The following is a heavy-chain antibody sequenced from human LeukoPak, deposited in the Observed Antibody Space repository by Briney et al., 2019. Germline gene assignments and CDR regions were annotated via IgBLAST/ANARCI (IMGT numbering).Heavy chain of an antibody. CDR1: GSTVSTHA. CDR2: ISGSGNST. V-gene: IGHV3-23*01. CDR3: ARAPPGSNWKNYFDY. D-gene: IGHD1-1*01. J-gene: IGHJ4*02. Sequence: PGPSLTLSCAAAGSTVSTHAMCWVRQPPRKGPEWVAGISGSGNSTYHAYSVKGRFTISRDNSKTTVYLQMNSLRAEDTALYYCARAPPGSNWKNYFDYWGQGTLVTVSS.